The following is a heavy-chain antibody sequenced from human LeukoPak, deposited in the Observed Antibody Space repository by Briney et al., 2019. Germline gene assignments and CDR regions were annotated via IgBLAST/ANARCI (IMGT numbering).Heavy chain of an antibody. CDR2: IYYSGST. CDR1: GGSISRCY. CDR3: ARDRRVHYDFWSGYYLSDAFDI. V-gene: IGHV4-39*07. Sequence: PSETLSLTCTLSGGSISRCYWSGMRQPPGKGGAGIGSIYYSGSTYYNPSLKSRVSISVDTSKNQLSLQLSSATAADTAVYYCARDRRVHYDFWSGYYLSDAFDIWGQGTMVTVSS. D-gene: IGHD3-3*01. J-gene: IGHJ3*02.